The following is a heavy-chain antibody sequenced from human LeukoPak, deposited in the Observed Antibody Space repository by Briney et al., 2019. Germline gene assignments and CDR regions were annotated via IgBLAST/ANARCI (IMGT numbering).Heavy chain of an antibody. D-gene: IGHD3-22*01. CDR3: ARRTGTYYYDSSGYSPWRYYFDY. CDR1: GYSISSGYY. J-gene: IGHJ4*02. CDR2: INHSGTT. Sequence: SETLSLTCTVSGYSISSGYYWGWIRPPPGKGLEWIGDINHSGTTNYSPSLKSRVTISVDTSKNQFSLKLSSVTAADTAVFYCARRTGTYYYDSSGYSPWRYYFDYWGQGTLVTVSS. V-gene: IGHV4-38-2*02.